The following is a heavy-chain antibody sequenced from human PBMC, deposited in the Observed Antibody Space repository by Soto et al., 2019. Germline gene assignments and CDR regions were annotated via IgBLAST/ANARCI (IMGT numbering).Heavy chain of an antibody. V-gene: IGHV3-23*01. CDR3: AKAYASGTGHAIDV. Sequence: GGSLRLSCAASGFTFSSYAMSWVRQAPGKGLEWVSAISGSGGSTYYADSVKGRFTISRDNSKNTLYLQMNSLRAEDTAVYYCAKAYASGTGHAIDVWGHGPMVTVSS. D-gene: IGHD3-10*01. CDR1: GFTFSSYA. CDR2: ISGSGGST. J-gene: IGHJ3*01.